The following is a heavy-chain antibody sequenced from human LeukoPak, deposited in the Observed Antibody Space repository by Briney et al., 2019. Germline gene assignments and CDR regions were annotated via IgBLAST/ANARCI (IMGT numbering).Heavy chain of an antibody. V-gene: IGHV4-61*02. Sequence: SETLSLTCTVSGGSISSGSYYWSWVRQPAGKGLEWIGRIYTSGSTNYNPSLKSRVTISVDTSKNQFSLKLSSVTAADTAVYYCARTTMVNYYYYYMDVWGKGTTVTVSS. J-gene: IGHJ6*03. D-gene: IGHD5-18*01. CDR3: ARTTMVNYYYYYMDV. CDR2: IYTSGST. CDR1: GGSISSGSYY.